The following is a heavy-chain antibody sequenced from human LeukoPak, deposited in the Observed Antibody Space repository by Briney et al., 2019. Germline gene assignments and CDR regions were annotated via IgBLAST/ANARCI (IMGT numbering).Heavy chain of an antibody. V-gene: IGHV3-23*01. Sequence: PGGSLRLSCAASGFTFSSYAMSWVRQAPGKGLEWVSAISGSGGSTYYADSVKGRFTISRDNSKNTLYLQMNSLRAEDTAVYYCAKSMGGSYYWLTTGYDYWGQGTLVTVSS. J-gene: IGHJ4*02. CDR3: AKSMGGSYYWLTTGYDY. CDR2: ISGSGGST. D-gene: IGHD1-26*01. CDR1: GFTFSSYA.